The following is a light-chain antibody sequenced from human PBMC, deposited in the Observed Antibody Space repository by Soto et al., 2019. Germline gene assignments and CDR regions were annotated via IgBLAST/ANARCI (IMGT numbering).Light chain of an antibody. Sequence: EIVLTQSPATLSSSPGERATLSCRASQRVSNYLAWYQQKPGQAPRLLIYDASNRATGIPARFSGSGSGTAVTLTISSLEPEDVAVYYCQQRSDWPPLTFGGGTKVEIK. V-gene: IGKV3-11*01. CDR1: QRVSNY. CDR3: QQRSDWPPLT. CDR2: DAS. J-gene: IGKJ4*01.